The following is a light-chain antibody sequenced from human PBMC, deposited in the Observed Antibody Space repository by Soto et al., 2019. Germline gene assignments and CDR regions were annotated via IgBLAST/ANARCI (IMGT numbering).Light chain of an antibody. J-gene: IGKJ1*01. CDR1: QRISTN. CDR2: DAS. CDR3: QQRSNWT. V-gene: IGKV3-11*01. Sequence: EIVMTQSPPTLSVSPGERATLSCRASQRISTNVAWYQHKPGQAPRLLIYDASNRATGIPARFSGSGSGTDFTLTISSLEPEDFAVYYCQQRSNWTFGQGTKVDIK.